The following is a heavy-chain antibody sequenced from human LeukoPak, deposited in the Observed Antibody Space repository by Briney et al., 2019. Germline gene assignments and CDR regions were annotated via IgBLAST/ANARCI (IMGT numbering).Heavy chain of an antibody. Sequence: PGGSLRLSCAASGFTISSHWMSWVRQVPGKGLESVAHIKHDESETYYVDPVRGRFIISRDNAKNSLYLQMNSLRVEDTSVYHCARGPTDFDASDIWGHGTLVTVSS. V-gene: IGHV3-7*01. CDR2: IKHDESET. CDR3: ARGPTDFDASDI. J-gene: IGHJ3*02. CDR1: GFTISSHW.